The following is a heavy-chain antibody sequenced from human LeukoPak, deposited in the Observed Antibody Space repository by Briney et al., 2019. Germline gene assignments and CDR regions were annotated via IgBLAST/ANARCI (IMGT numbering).Heavy chain of an antibody. Sequence: GGSLRLSCAASGFTFSSYWMNWVRQAPGKGLEWVASIRQDGGEKSYVDSVKGRFTISRDNTKNSLYLQINSLRAEGTAVYYCARDGTAAGLYFDLWGQGTLVTVSS. CDR1: GFTFSSYW. J-gene: IGHJ4*01. D-gene: IGHD6-13*01. V-gene: IGHV3-7*01. CDR3: ARDGTAAGLYFDL. CDR2: IRQDGGEK.